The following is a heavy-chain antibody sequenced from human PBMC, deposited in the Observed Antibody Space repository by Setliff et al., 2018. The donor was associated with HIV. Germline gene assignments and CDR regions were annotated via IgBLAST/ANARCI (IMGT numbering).Heavy chain of an antibody. Sequence: GASVKVSCKVSGYTLTELSRHWVRQAPGKGLEWMGGLDPKDGKTMYAQKFQGRVTMTEDTSTDTAHMELRSPRSEDTAVYYCVIGSAARPFDYWGQGTLVTVSS. V-gene: IGHV1-24*01. CDR1: GYTLTELS. J-gene: IGHJ4*02. CDR3: VIGSAARPFDY. D-gene: IGHD6-6*01. CDR2: LDPKDGKT.